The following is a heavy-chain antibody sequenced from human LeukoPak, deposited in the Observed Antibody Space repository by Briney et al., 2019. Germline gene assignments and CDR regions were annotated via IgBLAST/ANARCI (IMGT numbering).Heavy chain of an antibody. CDR3: ANGKQQLVPSDY. Sequence: GGSLRPSCAASGFTFSSYAMSWVRQAPGKGLEWVSAISGSGGSTYYADSVKGRFTISRDNSKNTLYLQMNSLRAEDTAVYYCANGKQQLVPSDYWGQGTLVTVSS. V-gene: IGHV3-23*01. J-gene: IGHJ4*02. D-gene: IGHD6-13*01. CDR1: GFTFSSYA. CDR2: ISGSGGST.